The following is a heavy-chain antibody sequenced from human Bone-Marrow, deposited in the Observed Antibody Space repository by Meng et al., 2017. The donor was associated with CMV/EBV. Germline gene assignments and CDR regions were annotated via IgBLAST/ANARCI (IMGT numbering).Heavy chain of an antibody. J-gene: IGHJ4*02. V-gene: IGHV2-5*02. D-gene: IGHD1-14*01. CDR1: RFSLNTRGVG. CDR2: IYWDDDK. Sequence: CTFSRFSLNTRGVGVGWIRQPPGKALEWLALIYWDDDKRYSPSLRSRLTITKDTSKNQVVLKMTNMAPVDTATYYCAHTPSAGDFDYWGRGTLVTVSS. CDR3: AHTPSAGDFDY.